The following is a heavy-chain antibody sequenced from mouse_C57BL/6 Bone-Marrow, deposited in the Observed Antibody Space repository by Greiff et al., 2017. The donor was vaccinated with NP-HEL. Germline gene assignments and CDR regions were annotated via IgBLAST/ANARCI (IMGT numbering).Heavy chain of an antibody. CDR3: ASAQLFAY. CDR2: IDPSDSYT. Sequence: QAQLKQPGAELVRPGTSVKLSCKASGYTFTSYWMHWVKQRPGQGLEWIGVIDPSDSYTNYNQKFKGKATLTVDTSSSTAYMQLSSLTSEDSAVYYCASAQLFAYWGQGTLVTVSA. CDR1: GYTFTSYW. V-gene: IGHV1-59*01. J-gene: IGHJ3*01. D-gene: IGHD3-1*01.